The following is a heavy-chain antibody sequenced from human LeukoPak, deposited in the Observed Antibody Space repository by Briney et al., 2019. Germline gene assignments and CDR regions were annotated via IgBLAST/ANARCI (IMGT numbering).Heavy chain of an antibody. CDR2: ISGSGGST. CDR1: GFTFNSYA. D-gene: IGHD3-10*01. CDR3: AKGKSGSSFRPFDY. V-gene: IGHV3-23*01. J-gene: IGHJ4*02. Sequence: GGSLRLSCAASGFTFNSYAMSWVRQAPGKGLEWVSGISGSGGSTYYADSVKGRFTISRDNSKNTLYLQMNSLRAEDTAVYYCAKGKSGSSFRPFDYWGQGTLVTVSS.